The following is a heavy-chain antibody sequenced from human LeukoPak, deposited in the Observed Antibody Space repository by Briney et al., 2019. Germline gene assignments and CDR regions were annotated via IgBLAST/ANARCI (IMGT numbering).Heavy chain of an antibody. J-gene: IGHJ4*02. Sequence: ASVKVSCKASGYTSTGYYMHWVRQAPGQGLEWMGWINPNSGGTNYAQKFQGRVTMTRDTSISTAYMELSRLRSDDTAVYYCARARLGGYYYFDYWGQGTLVTVSS. CDR2: INPNSGGT. D-gene: IGHD3-22*01. CDR3: ARARLGGYYYFDY. V-gene: IGHV1-2*02. CDR1: GYTSTGYY.